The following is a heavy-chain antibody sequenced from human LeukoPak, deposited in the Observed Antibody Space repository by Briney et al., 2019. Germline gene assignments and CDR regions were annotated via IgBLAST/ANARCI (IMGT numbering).Heavy chain of an antibody. V-gene: IGHV3-7*03. CDR1: GFTFSSYW. CDR3: AASYVSSFTHYYDSSGYGPGRTDY. J-gene: IGHJ4*02. CDR2: IKQDGSEK. D-gene: IGHD3-22*01. Sequence: GGSLRLSCAASGFTFSSYWMSWVRQAPGKGLEWVANIKQDGSEKYYVDSVKGRFTISRDNAKNSLYLQMNSLRAEDTAVYYCAASYVSSFTHYYDSSGYGPGRTDYWGQGTLVTVSS.